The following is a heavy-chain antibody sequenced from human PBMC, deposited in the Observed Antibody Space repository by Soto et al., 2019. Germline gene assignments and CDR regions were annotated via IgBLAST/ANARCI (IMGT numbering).Heavy chain of an antibody. CDR3: ARDGVGTTTDFGYFDY. CDR1: GFTFSGYG. V-gene: IGHV3-33*01. CDR2: TRHDGSNT. J-gene: IGHJ4*02. D-gene: IGHD1-26*01. Sequence: QVQLVESGGGVVQPGRSLRLSCAASGFTFSGYGMHWVRQAPGKGLEWVAVTRHDGSNTYYADSVRGRFTISRDNSNKMLYLQRNSLRAEDTAVYYCARDGVGTTTDFGYFDYWGQGTLVTVSS.